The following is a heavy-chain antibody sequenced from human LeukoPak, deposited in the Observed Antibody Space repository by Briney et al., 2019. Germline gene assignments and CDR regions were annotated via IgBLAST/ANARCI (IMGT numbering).Heavy chain of an antibody. Sequence: PSETLSLTCTVSGGSISSGGYYWSWIRQPPGKGLEWIGCIYHSGSTYYNPSLKSRVTISVDRSKNQFSLKLSSVTAADTAVYYCARGGIAARPGAFDIWGQGTMVTVSS. V-gene: IGHV4-30-2*01. J-gene: IGHJ3*02. D-gene: IGHD6-6*01. CDR2: IYHSGST. CDR3: ARGGIAARPGAFDI. CDR1: GGSISSGGYY.